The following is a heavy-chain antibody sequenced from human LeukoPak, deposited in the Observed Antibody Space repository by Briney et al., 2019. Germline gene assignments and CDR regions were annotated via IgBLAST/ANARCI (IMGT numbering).Heavy chain of an antibody. Sequence: GESLKISCWGSGYSFSNYWIGWVRQMPGKGLEWMGIIYPGDSDTKYSPSFQGQVTISADRSISTAYLQWSSLKTSDTAMYYCANQRGQWLGERYFDYWGQGTLVTVSS. CDR2: IYPGDSDT. CDR1: GYSFSNYW. CDR3: ANQRGQWLGERYFDY. V-gene: IGHV5-51*01. J-gene: IGHJ4*02. D-gene: IGHD6-19*01.